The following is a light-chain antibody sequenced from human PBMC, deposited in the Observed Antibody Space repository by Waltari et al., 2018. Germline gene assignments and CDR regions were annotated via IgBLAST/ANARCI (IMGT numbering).Light chain of an antibody. V-gene: IGLV8-61*01. CDR1: SGSVAAGYY. CDR2: STS. CDR3: VVYIGSGIWV. Sequence: QTVVTQEPSLSVSPGGSVTLTCGLNSGSVAAGYYPSWYRQTPGQAQRTATYSTSAGPSGVPDRFSGSILGNKAALTIAGAQTDDESHYYCVVYIGSGIWVFGGGTKLTVL. J-gene: IGLJ2*01.